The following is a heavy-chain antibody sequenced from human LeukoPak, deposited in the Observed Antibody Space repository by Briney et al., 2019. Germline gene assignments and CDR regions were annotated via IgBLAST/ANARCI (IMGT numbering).Heavy chain of an antibody. CDR2: INPNSGGT. CDR3: ARGDIVVVPAAIHWFDP. D-gene: IGHD2-2*01. J-gene: IGHJ5*02. V-gene: IGHV1-2*02. Sequence: ASVKVSCKASGYTFTGYYMHWVRQAPGQGLEWMGWINPNSGGTNYAQKFQGRVTMTRDTSMSTAYMELSRLRSDDTAVYYCARGDIVVVPAAIHWFDPWGQGTLVTVSS. CDR1: GYTFTGYY.